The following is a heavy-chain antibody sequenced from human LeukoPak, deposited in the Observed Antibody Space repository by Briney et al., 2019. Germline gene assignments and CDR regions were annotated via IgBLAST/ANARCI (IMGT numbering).Heavy chain of an antibody. D-gene: IGHD5-24*01. CDR3: ASGEAATIGFDY. V-gene: IGHV4-61*02. CDR2: IYTSGSI. J-gene: IGHJ4*02. Sequence: TLSLTCTVSGGSISSGSYYWSWIRQPAGKGLEWIGRIYTSGSINYNPSLKSRVTISVDTSKNQFSLKLSSVTAADTAVYYCASGEAATIGFDYWGQGTLVTVSS. CDR1: GGSISSGSYY.